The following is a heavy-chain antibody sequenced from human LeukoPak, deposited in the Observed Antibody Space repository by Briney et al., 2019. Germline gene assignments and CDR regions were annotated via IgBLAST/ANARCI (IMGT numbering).Heavy chain of an antibody. CDR1: GFTFSSYE. Sequence: GGSLRLSCAASGFTFSSYEMNWVRQAPGKGLEWVSYISSSGSTIYYADSVKGRFTISRDNAKNSLYLQMNRLRAEDTAVYYCASPISGYALYYGMDVWGKGTTVTVSS. J-gene: IGHJ6*04. D-gene: IGHD5-12*01. V-gene: IGHV3-48*03. CDR3: ASPISGYALYYGMDV. CDR2: ISSSGSTI.